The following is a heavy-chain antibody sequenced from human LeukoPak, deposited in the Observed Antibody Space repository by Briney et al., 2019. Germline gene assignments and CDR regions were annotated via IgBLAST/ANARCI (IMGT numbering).Heavy chain of an antibody. Sequence: GGSLRLSCAASGSTFSSYWMSWVRQAPGKGLEWVANIKQDGSEKYYVDSVKGRFTISRDNAKNSLYLQMNSLRAEDTAVYYCARDSSHINYYYYGMDVWGQGTTVTVSS. V-gene: IGHV3-7*01. CDR1: GSTFSSYW. CDR2: IKQDGSEK. J-gene: IGHJ6*02. CDR3: ARDSSHINYYYYGMDV. D-gene: IGHD2-21*01.